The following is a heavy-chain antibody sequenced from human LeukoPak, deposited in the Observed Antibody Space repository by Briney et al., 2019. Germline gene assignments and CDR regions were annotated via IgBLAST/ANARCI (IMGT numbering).Heavy chain of an antibody. CDR2: INPNSGGT. CDR1: RSTFTDYY. D-gene: IGHD2-21*01. J-gene: IGHJ6*03. CDR3: ARGLLTASYYYMDV. Sequence: ASVKVSCRTSRSTFTDYYMHWVRQAPGQGLEWMGRINPNSGGTNYAQNFQGRVTMTRDTSITTAYMELSRLRSDDTAVYYCARGLLTASYYYMDVWGKGTTVTVSS. V-gene: IGHV1-2*06.